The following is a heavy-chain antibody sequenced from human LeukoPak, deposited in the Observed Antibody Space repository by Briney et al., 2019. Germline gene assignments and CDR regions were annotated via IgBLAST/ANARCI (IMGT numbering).Heavy chain of an antibody. CDR3: ARDPSNYRLGARGMDV. V-gene: IGHV3-30-3*01. CDR2: ISYDGSNK. J-gene: IGHJ6*02. Sequence: GRSLRLSCAASGFTFSSYAMHWVRQAPGKGLEWVAVISYDGSNKYYADSVKGRFTISRDNSKNTLYLQMNSLRAEDTAVYYCARDPSNYRLGARGMDVWGQGTTVTV. CDR1: GFTFSSYA. D-gene: IGHD4-11*01.